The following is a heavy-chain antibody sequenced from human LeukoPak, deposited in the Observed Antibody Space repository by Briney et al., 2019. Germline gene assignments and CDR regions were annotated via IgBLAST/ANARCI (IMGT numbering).Heavy chain of an antibody. D-gene: IGHD2-15*01. V-gene: IGHV3-20*04. J-gene: IGHJ6*03. Sequence: PGGSLRLSCAASGFTFSSYAMHWVRQAPGQGPEWVSGITWNGGSADYAASVKGRFTISRDNARNSLYLQMNSLRDEDTALYYCVRGGGSIRHSYYYYVDVWGKGTSVTVSS. CDR3: VRGGGSIRHSYYYYVDV. CDR1: GFTFSSYA. CDR2: ITWNGGSA.